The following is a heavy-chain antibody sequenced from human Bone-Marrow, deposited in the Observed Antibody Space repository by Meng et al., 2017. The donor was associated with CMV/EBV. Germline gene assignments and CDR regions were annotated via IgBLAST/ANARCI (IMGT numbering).Heavy chain of an antibody. D-gene: IGHD5-24*01. Sequence: GGSLRLSCAATGFNFDDYGMSWVRQGPGKGLEWVSGINWNGGHTDYTDSVKGRFTISRDNARNSLYLQMNSLRAEDTAVYYCARDRWPESDAFDIWGQGTMVTVSS. CDR1: GFNFDDYG. CDR3: ARDRWPESDAFDI. CDR2: INWNGGHT. V-gene: IGHV3-20*04. J-gene: IGHJ3*02.